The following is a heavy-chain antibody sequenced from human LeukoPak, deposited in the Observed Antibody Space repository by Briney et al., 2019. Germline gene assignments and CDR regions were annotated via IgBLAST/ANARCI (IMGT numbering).Heavy chain of an antibody. D-gene: IGHD6-19*01. J-gene: IGHJ3*01. Sequence: GGTLRLFCAASGFTFSAYSMNWVRQAPAEGLECVSSIGADGSHIYYADSMKGRFTISRDNAKSSLFLQMNSLRAEDTGIYYCVRVGSGATRADTLDLWGQGTMVTVSS. CDR3: VRVGSGATRADTLDL. CDR2: IGADGSHI. CDR1: GFTFSAYS. V-gene: IGHV3-21*01.